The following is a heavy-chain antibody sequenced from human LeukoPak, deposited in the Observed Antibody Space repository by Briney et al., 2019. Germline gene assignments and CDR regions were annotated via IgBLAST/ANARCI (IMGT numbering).Heavy chain of an antibody. CDR2: ISYDGSNK. J-gene: IGHJ4*02. V-gene: IGHV3-30-3*01. D-gene: IGHD4-11*01. CDR1: GFTFSSYA. Sequence: GGSLRLSCAASGFTFSSYAMHWVRQAPGKGLEWVAVISYDGSNKYYADSVKGRFTISRDNSKNTLYLQMGSLRVEDTALYYCARGPAEALRLYDYTFDYWGQGTLVTVSS. CDR3: ARGPAEALRLYDYTFDY.